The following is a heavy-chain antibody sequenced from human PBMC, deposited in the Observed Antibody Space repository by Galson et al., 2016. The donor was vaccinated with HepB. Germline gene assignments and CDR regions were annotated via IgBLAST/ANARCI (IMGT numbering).Heavy chain of an antibody. V-gene: IGHV3-30-3*01. CDR3: ARDGGWNYDYFDY. J-gene: IGHJ4*02. Sequence: SLRLSCAASDSTFSRYAMHWVRQSPDKGLEWVAVITFDGSNKYYADSMKGRFSISRDNSKNTLYLQMNSLRVEDTAVYYCARDGGWNYDYFDYWGQGTLATVSS. CDR2: ITFDGSNK. CDR1: DSTFSRYA. D-gene: IGHD3-3*01.